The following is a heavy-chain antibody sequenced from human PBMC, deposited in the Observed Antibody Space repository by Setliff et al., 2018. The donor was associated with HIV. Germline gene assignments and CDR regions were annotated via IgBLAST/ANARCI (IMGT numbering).Heavy chain of an antibody. V-gene: IGHV3-23*01. CDR2: ISGSGDTT. Sequence: PGGSLRLSCAASGFTFSNYAMTWVRQAPGKGLEWVSGISGSGDTTNYADSVKGRFTISRDNSKNTLYLQMNSLRAEDTAVYYCAISTRPYWGQGTLVTVSS. D-gene: IGHD6-6*01. CDR3: AISTRPY. J-gene: IGHJ4*02. CDR1: GFTFSNYA.